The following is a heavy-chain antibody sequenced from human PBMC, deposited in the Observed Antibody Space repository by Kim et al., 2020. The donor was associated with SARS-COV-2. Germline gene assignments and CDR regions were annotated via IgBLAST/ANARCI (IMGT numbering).Heavy chain of an antibody. CDR2: KRYT. J-gene: IGHJ5*02. Sequence: KRYTDKAVSVKSRTTITPDTSKNEFALRLNSVTPEDTAVYYCARKNYFDTWGQGTLVTVSS. V-gene: IGHV6-1*01. D-gene: IGHD1-7*01. CDR3: ARKNYFDT.